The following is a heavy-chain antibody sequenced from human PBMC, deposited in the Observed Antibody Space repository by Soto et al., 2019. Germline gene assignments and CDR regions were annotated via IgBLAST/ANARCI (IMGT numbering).Heavy chain of an antibody. CDR1: GGSFSGYY. CDR3: ARGSSSTVTNYYYMDV. CDR2: INHSGST. V-gene: IGHV4-34*01. D-gene: IGHD4-4*01. Sequence: SETLSLTCAVYGGSFSGYYWSWIRQPPGKGLEWIGEINHSGSTNYNPSLKSRVTISVDTSKNQFSLKLSSVTAADTAVYYCARGSSSTVTNYYYMDVWGKGTTVTVSS. J-gene: IGHJ6*03.